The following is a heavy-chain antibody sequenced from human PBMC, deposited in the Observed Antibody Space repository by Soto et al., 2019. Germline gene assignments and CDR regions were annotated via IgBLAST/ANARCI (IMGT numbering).Heavy chain of an antibody. D-gene: IGHD2-2*01. CDR1: GFTFKHAW. CDR2: VESKTEGETT. CDR3: TTDHVIAVVRTAPPYYYYYGMDV. V-gene: IGHV3-15*07. Sequence: EVQLVESGGGLVQPGGSLRLSCAASGFTFKHAWMNWVRQAPGKGLEWVGRVESKTEGETTDYAAPVKDRFTISRDDSKNTLYLQIKSLNTEDTAVYYCTTDHVIAVVRTAPPYYYYYGMDVWGQGTTVTVSS. J-gene: IGHJ6*02.